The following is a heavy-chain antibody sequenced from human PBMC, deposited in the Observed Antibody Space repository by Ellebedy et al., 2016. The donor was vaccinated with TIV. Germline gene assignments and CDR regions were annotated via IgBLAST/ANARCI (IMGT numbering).Heavy chain of an antibody. CDR3: ARDGDRAAAGRGHY. CDR2: INTNNGNT. J-gene: IGHJ4*02. V-gene: IGHV1-18*04. D-gene: IGHD6-13*01. CDR1: GYTFTSHG. Sequence: AASVKVSCKASGYTFTSHGVTWVRQAPGQGLEYMGWINTNNGNTNIARKFQARVTMTTDTSTNTVYMEMTSLTSDDTAVYFCARDGDRAAAGRGHYWGQGTLVTVSS.